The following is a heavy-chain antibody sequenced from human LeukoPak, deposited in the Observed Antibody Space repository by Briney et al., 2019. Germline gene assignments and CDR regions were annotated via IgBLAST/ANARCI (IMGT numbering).Heavy chain of an antibody. CDR2: ISGTSSYI. J-gene: IGHJ4*02. Sequence: GGSLRLSCAASGFTSITYTMNWVRQAPGKGLEWVSSISGTSSYIYYADSVKGRFTISRDNAKNSLYLQMNRLRADDTAFYYCARGLMGGYPYFENWGQGTLVTVSS. V-gene: IGHV3-21*04. D-gene: IGHD3-22*01. CDR3: ARGLMGGYPYFEN. CDR1: GFTSITYT.